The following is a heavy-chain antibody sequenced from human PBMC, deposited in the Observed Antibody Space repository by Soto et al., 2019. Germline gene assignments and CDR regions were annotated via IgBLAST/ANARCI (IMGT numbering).Heavy chain of an antibody. V-gene: IGHV2-26*01. D-gene: IGHD2-15*01. Sequence: QVTLKESGPVLVKPTETLTLTCTVSGFSLSNARMGVSWIRQPPGTALEWLAHIFSNDEKSYSTSLKSRLTISKDSSKSQVVLTMTNMDPVDTATYYCARIVVVVDGDWFDPWGQGTLVTVSS. CDR1: GFSLSNARMG. CDR3: ARIVVVVDGDWFDP. J-gene: IGHJ5*02. CDR2: IFSNDEK.